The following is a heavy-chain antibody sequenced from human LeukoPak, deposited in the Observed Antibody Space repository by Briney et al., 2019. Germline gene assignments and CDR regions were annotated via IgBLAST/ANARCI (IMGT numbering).Heavy chain of an antibody. CDR3: ARDRISPYCGGDCSAPHALRY. CDR2: INPSGGST. D-gene: IGHD2-21*02. J-gene: IGHJ4*02. CDR1: GYTFTSYY. V-gene: IGHV1-46*01. Sequence: ASVKVSCKASGYTFTSYYMHWVRQAPGQGLEWTGIINPSGGSTSYAQKFQGRVTMTRDTSTSTVYMELSSLRSEDTAVYYCARDRISPYCGGDCSAPHALRYWGQGTLVTVSS.